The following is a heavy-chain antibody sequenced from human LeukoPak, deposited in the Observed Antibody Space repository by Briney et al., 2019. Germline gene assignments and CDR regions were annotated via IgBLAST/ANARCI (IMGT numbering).Heavy chain of an antibody. CDR1: GFTFSDYS. J-gene: IGHJ4*02. Sequence: GGSLRLSCAASGFTFSDYSMNWVRQAPGKGMEWVSYIDGSGDTIYYADSVKGRFTISRDNAKNSLDLQMNSLRDEGTAVYYCSRRFDCWGQGTLVTVSS. CDR2: IDGSGDTI. CDR3: SRRFDC. V-gene: IGHV3-48*02.